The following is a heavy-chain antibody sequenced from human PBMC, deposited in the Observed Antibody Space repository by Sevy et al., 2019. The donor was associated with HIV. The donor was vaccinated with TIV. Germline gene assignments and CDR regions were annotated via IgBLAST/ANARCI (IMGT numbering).Heavy chain of an antibody. V-gene: IGHV3-23*01. J-gene: IGHJ1*01. CDR2: ISGSGGST. Sequence: GGSLRLSCAASGFTFSSYAMSWVRQAPGKGLEWVSAISGSGGSTYYADSVKGRFTISRDNSKNTLYLQMNSLRAEDTAVYYCAKDCPMGMTMVRGVTYHHEYFQHWGQGTLVTVSS. CDR3: AKDCPMGMTMVRGVTYHHEYFQH. D-gene: IGHD3-10*01. CDR1: GFTFSSYA.